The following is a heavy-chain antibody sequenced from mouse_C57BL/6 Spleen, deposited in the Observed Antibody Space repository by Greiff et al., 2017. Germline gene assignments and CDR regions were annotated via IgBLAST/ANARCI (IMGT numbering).Heavy chain of an antibody. CDR3: ARERGGRQLRLRAMDY. J-gene: IGHJ4*01. V-gene: IGHV1-82*01. CDR1: GYAFSSSW. Sequence: QVQLQQSGPELVKPGASVKISCKASGYAFSSSWMNWVKQRPGKGLEWIGRIYPGDGDTNYNGKFKGKATLTADKSSSTAYMQLSSLTSEDSAVYFCARERGGRQLRLRAMDYWGQGTSVTVSS. CDR2: IYPGDGDT. D-gene: IGHD3-2*02.